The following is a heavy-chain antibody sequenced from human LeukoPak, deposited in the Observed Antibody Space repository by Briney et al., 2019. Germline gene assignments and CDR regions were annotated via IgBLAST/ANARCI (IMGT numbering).Heavy chain of an antibody. CDR3: ARDLSQYYYGWGY. J-gene: IGHJ4*02. V-gene: IGHV1-18*01. CDR2: ISAYNGNT. Sequence: ASVKVSCKASGGTFSSYAISWVRQAPGQGLEWMGWISAYNGNTNYAQKLQGRVTMTTDTSTSTAYMELRSLRSDDTAVYYCARDLSQYYYGWGYWGQGTLVTVSS. D-gene: IGHD3-10*01. CDR1: GGTFSSYA.